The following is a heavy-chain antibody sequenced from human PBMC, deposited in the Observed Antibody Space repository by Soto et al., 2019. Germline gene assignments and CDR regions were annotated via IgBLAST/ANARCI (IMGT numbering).Heavy chain of an antibody. Sequence: QLHLVQSGAVVKKPGASVTVSCSASGYPVTAYYMHWVRQAPGRGLEWMGGINPATGAAKYTQTLQGRVTLTRDTSTSTVFMELSVLTSEDTAVFYCARGGGVGVAGSAAFDMWGQGTLVTVSS. V-gene: IGHV1-46*04. CDR3: ARGGGVGVAGSAAFDM. CDR1: GYPVTAYY. CDR2: INPATGAA. D-gene: IGHD3-3*01. J-gene: IGHJ3*02.